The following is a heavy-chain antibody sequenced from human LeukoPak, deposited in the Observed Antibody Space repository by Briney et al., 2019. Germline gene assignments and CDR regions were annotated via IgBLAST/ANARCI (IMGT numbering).Heavy chain of an antibody. CDR1: GSSFNTYW. D-gene: IGHD7-27*01. Sequence: GAPLPTSSKSSGSSFNTYWIGGVRQPPGKGLEWMAIVYPGDSHTRYSPSFEGHFTISADKTVTPAYLQWSSLEASDTAVYYCARLSGGSWANTEYFPDWGQGTLVIVSS. CDR2: VYPGDSHT. V-gene: IGHV5-51*01. J-gene: IGHJ1*01. CDR3: ARLSGGSWANTEYFPD.